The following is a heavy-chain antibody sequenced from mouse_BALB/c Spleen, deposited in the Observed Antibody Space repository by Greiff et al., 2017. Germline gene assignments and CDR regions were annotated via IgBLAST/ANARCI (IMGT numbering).Heavy chain of an antibody. CDR3: ARPYGNYGYFDV. J-gene: IGHJ1*01. CDR1: GYTFTDYN. D-gene: IGHD2-10*02. CDR2: INPNNGGT. Sequence: VQLQQSGPELVKPGASVKIPCKASGYTFTDYNMDWVKQSHGKSLEWIGDINPNNGGTIYNQKFKGKATLTVDKSSSTAYMELRSLTSEDTAVYYCARPYGNYGYFDVWGAGTTVTVSS. V-gene: IGHV1-18*01.